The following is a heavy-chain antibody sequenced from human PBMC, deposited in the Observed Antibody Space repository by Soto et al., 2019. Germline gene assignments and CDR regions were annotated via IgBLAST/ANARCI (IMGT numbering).Heavy chain of an antibody. CDR3: ARDGAAAGTHFDY. V-gene: IGHV4-59*01. CDR1: GGSITSYY. Sequence: QVQLQESGPGLVKPSETLSLTCSVSGGSITSYYWTWIRQTPGKGLEWIGNIYYSGTTNYNPSLKIRVTISVDTSKSQFSLRLSTVTAADTAVYYCARDGAAAGTHFDYWGQGSLVTVSS. CDR2: IYYSGTT. J-gene: IGHJ4*02. D-gene: IGHD6-13*01.